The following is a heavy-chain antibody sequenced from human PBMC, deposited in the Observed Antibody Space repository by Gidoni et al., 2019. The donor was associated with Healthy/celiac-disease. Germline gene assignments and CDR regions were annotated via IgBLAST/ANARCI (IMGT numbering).Heavy chain of an antibody. V-gene: IGHV3-33*01. CDR3: ARDPIAVAEYYFDY. Sequence: QVLLVESGGGVVQPGRSLRLSCAAAGFSFGRYGMHWVRQAPGKGLEWVAVIWYDGSNKYYADSVKGRFTISRDNSKNTLYLQMNSLRAEDTAVYYCARDPIAVAEYYFDYWGQGTLVTVSS. J-gene: IGHJ4*02. CDR1: GFSFGRYG. CDR2: IWYDGSNK. D-gene: IGHD6-19*01.